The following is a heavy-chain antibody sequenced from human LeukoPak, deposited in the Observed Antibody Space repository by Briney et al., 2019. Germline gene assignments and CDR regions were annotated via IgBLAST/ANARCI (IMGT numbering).Heavy chain of an antibody. D-gene: IGHD1-26*01. CDR2: MKHDGSEE. J-gene: IGHJ4*02. CDR3: ARAKWDLLRPATPAFDY. V-gene: IGHV3-7*04. Sequence: GGSLRLSCIVSGVTFNGYWMSWVRQAPGRGLEWVANMKHDGSEEDYMDSVKGRFTISRDNAKNSLFLQMSSLRAEETAVYYCARAKWDLLRPATPAFDYWGQGTQVTVSS. CDR1: GVTFNGYW.